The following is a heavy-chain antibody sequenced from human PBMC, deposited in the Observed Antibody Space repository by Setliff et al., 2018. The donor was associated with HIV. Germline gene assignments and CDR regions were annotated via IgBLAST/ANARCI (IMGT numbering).Heavy chain of an antibody. J-gene: IGHJ2*01. CDR1: GGTFSNYA. D-gene: IGHD6-19*01. CDR2: IIPIFDTA. V-gene: IGHV1-69*05. Sequence: GASVKVSCKASGGTFSNYAFTWVRQAPGQGLEWMGGIIPIFDTANYAQKFQGRVSITTDESTSTAYMELTSLKSEDTAVYYCAKERGWDNWYFDFWGRGTLVTVSS. CDR3: AKERGWDNWYFDF.